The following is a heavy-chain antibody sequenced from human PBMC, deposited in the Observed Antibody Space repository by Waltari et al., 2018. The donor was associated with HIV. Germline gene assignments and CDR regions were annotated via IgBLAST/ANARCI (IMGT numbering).Heavy chain of an antibody. V-gene: IGHV3-30*04. CDR3: ARDFSGPSNQH. CDR2: ISYDGSNK. CDR1: GFTFSSYA. Sequence: QVQLVESGGGVVQPGRSLRLSCAASGFTFSSYAMHGVRQAPGKGLEWVAVISYDGSNKYYADSVKGRFTISRDNSKNTLYLQMNSLRAEDTAVYYCARDFSGPSNQHWGQGTLVTVSS. J-gene: IGHJ1*01.